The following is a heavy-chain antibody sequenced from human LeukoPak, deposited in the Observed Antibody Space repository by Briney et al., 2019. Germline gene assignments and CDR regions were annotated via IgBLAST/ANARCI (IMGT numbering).Heavy chain of an antibody. CDR3: ARDNPVYDILTGYYNGLAFDI. Sequence: ASVKDSCKASGYTFTSYGISWVRQAPGQGLEWMGWISAYNGNTNYAQKLQGRVTMTTDTSTSTAYMELRSLRSDDTAVYYCARDNPVYDILTGYYNGLAFDIWGQGTMVTVSS. CDR1: GYTFTSYG. CDR2: ISAYNGNT. J-gene: IGHJ3*02. V-gene: IGHV1-18*01. D-gene: IGHD3-9*01.